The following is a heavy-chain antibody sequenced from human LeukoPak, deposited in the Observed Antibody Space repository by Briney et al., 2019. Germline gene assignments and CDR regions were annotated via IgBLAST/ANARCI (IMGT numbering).Heavy chain of an antibody. D-gene: IGHD3-3*01. CDR1: GFTFSSYS. CDR3: SRDYVETIFCSVNWFDP. J-gene: IGHJ5*02. Sequence: GGSLRLSCAASGFTFSSYSMNWVRQAPGKGLEWVSSISSSSSYIYYADSVKGRFTISRDNDKNSLYLQMNSLRAEDTAVYYCSRDYVETIFCSVNWFDPWGQGTLVTVSS. V-gene: IGHV3-21*01. CDR2: ISSSSSYI.